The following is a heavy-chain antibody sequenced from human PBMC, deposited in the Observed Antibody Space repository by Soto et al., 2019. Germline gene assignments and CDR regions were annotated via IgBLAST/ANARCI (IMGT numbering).Heavy chain of an antibody. Sequence: VGSLRLSCAASGFTFSNACMSWVRQAPGKGLEWVGRIKSKTDGGTTDYAAPVKGRFTISRDDSKNTLYLQMNSLKTEDTAVYYCTTPPVAGGNVFDYWGQGTLVTVS. CDR1: GFTFSNAC. J-gene: IGHJ4*02. CDR3: TTPPVAGGNVFDY. D-gene: IGHD6-19*01. V-gene: IGHV3-15*01. CDR2: IKSKTDGGTT.